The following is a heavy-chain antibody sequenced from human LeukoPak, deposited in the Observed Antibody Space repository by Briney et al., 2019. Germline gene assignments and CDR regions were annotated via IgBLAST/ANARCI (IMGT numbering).Heavy chain of an antibody. J-gene: IGHJ5*02. V-gene: IGHV3-30-3*01. CDR3: ARHSFPIVVVTAELDP. Sequence: PGRSLRLSCAASGFTFSSYAMHWVRQAPGKGLEWVAVTSYDGSNKYYADSVKGRFTISRDNSKNTLYLQMNSLRAEDTAVYYCARHSFPIVVVTAELDPWGQGTLVTVSS. D-gene: IGHD2-21*02. CDR2: TSYDGSNK. CDR1: GFTFSSYA.